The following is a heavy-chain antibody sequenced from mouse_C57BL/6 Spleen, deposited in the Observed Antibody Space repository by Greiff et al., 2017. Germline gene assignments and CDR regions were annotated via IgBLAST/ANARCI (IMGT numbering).Heavy chain of an antibody. CDR2: IDPSDSYT. Sequence: QVQLQQPGAELVRPGTSVKLSCKASGYTFTSYWMHWVKQRPGQGLEWIGVIDPSDSYTNYNQKFKGKATLTVDTSSSTAYMQLSSLTSEDSAVYYCARWGTGLRRYFDVWGTGTTVTVSS. CDR3: ARWGTGLRRYFDV. J-gene: IGHJ1*03. V-gene: IGHV1-59*01. CDR1: GYTFTSYW. D-gene: IGHD3-2*02.